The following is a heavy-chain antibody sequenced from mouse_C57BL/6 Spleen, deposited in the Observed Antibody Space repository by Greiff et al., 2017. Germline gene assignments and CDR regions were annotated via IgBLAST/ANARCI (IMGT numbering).Heavy chain of an antibody. Sequence: VQLQQSGPELVKPGASVKIPCKASGYTFTDYNMDWVKQSHGKSLEWIGDINPNNGGTIYNQKFKGKATLTVDKSSSTAYMELRSLTSEDTAVYYCARSIYDGYYGDDFDYWGQGTTLTVSS. CDR2: INPNNGGT. CDR3: ARSIYDGYYGDDFDY. D-gene: IGHD2-3*01. CDR1: GYTFTDYN. V-gene: IGHV1-18*01. J-gene: IGHJ2*01.